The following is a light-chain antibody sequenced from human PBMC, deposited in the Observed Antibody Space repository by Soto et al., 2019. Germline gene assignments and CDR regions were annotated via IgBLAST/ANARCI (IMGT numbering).Light chain of an antibody. J-gene: IGKJ4*01. CDR1: QSVSSY. V-gene: IGKV3-11*01. CDR2: DAS. CDR3: QQYYSYPLT. Sequence: EIVLTQSPATLSLSPGERATLACGASQSVSSYLACYQHKPGQAPRLLIYDASNRATGIPDRFSGSGSGTDFTLTISCLQSEDFATYYCQQYYSYPLTFGGGTKVDI.